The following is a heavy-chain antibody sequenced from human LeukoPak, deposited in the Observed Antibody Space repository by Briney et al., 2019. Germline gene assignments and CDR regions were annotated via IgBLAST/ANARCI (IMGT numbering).Heavy chain of an antibody. V-gene: IGHV1-18*04. D-gene: IGHD4-17*01. Sequence: ASVKVSCKASGYTLTKYGISWVRQAPGQGPEWMGWISGYNGNTNYAQKFQGRVTMTTDTSTSTAYMELRSLRSDDTAVYYCARGGDYGDYEYWGQGTLVTVSS. J-gene: IGHJ4*02. CDR1: GYTLTKYG. CDR2: ISGYNGNT. CDR3: ARGGDYGDYEY.